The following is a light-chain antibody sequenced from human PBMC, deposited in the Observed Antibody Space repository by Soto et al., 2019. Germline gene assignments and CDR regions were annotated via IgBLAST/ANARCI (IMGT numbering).Light chain of an antibody. J-gene: IGKJ1*01. CDR2: GAS. CDR3: QQYNNWPQT. CDR1: QTINNN. V-gene: IGKV3-15*01. Sequence: VMTQAPATLSVSPGERATLSCRASQTINNNVAWYQLKDGQVPRLVIYGASTRATDIPARFSGSGSGTEFTLPIRTLPSEDFAAYHCQQYNNWPQTLGQGTTVDIK.